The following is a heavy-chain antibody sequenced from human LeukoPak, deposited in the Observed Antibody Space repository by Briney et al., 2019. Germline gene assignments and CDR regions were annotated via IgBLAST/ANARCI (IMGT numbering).Heavy chain of an antibody. CDR1: GFTFSSYA. J-gene: IGHJ3*02. D-gene: IGHD3-22*01. CDR3: ARAGLWDYSDSSGYHNGAFDI. CDR2: ISYDGSNK. Sequence: GGSLRLSCAASGFTFSSYAMSWVRQAPGKGLEWVAVISYDGSNKYYADSVKGRFTISRGNSKNMLYLQMNSLRPDDTAVYYCARAGLWDYSDSSGYHNGAFDIWGQGTMVTVSS. V-gene: IGHV3-30*04.